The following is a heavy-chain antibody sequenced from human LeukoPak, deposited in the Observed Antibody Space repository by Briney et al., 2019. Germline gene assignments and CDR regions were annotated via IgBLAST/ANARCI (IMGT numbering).Heavy chain of an antibody. D-gene: IGHD1-26*01. CDR2: IYSSGST. V-gene: IGHV4-4*07. CDR3: ARDGVGAMDFDY. J-gene: IGHJ4*02. Sequence: SETLSLTCSVSGGSISSYHWSWIRQPAGKGLEWIGRIYSSGSTNYNPSLKSRVTISGDKSKNQLSLKLSSVTAADTAVYYCARDGVGAMDFDYWGQGTLVTVSS. CDR1: GGSISSYH.